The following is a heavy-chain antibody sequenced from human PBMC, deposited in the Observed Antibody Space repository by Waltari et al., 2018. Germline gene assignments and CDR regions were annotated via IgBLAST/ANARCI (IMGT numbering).Heavy chain of an antibody. V-gene: IGHV4-34*01. CDR3: ARKPRYYYGSGSDTNYMDV. CDR1: GGSFSGYY. Sequence: QVQLQQWGAGLLKPSETLSLTCAVYGGSFSGYYWSWLRQPPGKGLEWIGEINHSGSTNYNPSLKSRVTISVDTSKNQFSLKLSSVTAADTAVYYCARKPRYYYGSGSDTNYMDVWGKGTTVTVSS. CDR2: INHSGST. J-gene: IGHJ6*03. D-gene: IGHD3-10*01.